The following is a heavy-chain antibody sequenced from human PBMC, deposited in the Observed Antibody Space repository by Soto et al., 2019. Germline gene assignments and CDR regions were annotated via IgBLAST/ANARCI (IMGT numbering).Heavy chain of an antibody. V-gene: IGHV1-2*04. CDR3: ARSSYDFWSGYYQQDHYYGMDV. CDR2: INPNSGGT. J-gene: IGHJ6*02. Sequence: GASVEVSCKASGYTFTGYYMHWVRQAPGQGLEWMGWINPNSGGTNYAQKFQGWVTMTRDTSISTAYMELSRLRSDDTAVYYCARSSYDFWSGYYQQDHYYGMDVWGQGTTVTVSS. D-gene: IGHD3-3*01. CDR1: GYTFTGYY.